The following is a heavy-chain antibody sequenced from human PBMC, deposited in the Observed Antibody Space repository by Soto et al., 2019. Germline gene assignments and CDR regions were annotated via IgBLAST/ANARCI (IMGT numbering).Heavy chain of an antibody. CDR3: AKKGYYLSGKINWFDS. CDR2: IYHRGST. V-gene: IGHV4-38-2*02. J-gene: IGHJ5*01. Sequence: SETLSLTCTVSGYSINSDHYWGWIRQPPGKGLEWIGSIYHRGSTYYNLSLRSRVSISIDTSKNQFSLRLTSVTAADTAMYYCAKKGYYLSGKINWFDSWGQGTLVTVSS. CDR1: GYSINSDHY. D-gene: IGHD3-10*01.